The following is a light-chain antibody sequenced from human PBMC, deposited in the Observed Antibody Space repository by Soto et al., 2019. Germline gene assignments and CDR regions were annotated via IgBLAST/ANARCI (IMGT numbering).Light chain of an antibody. CDR3: QQVNNYPRT. Sequence: IQLTQSPSSLSASVGDRVTITCRASQGISSYLAWYQQKPGKAPKLLIYTASTLHSGVPSRFSGSGSGTEFTLTISSLQPEDFATYYCQQVNNYPRTFGQGTKVDIK. CDR1: QGISSY. J-gene: IGKJ2*01. V-gene: IGKV1-9*01. CDR2: TAS.